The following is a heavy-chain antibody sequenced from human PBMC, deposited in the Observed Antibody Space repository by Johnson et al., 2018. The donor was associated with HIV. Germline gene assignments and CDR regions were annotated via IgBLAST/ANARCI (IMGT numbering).Heavy chain of an antibody. D-gene: IGHD2-21*02. V-gene: IGHV3-66*01. Sequence: VLLVESGGGLVQPGGSLRLSCAVSGFTVSSNYMSWVRQAPGKGLEWVSLINTGGSTYYADSVKGRFTISRDNSKNTLYLQMNSLRAEDTAVYYCAKKALGDVDAFDIWGQGTMVTVSS. J-gene: IGHJ3*02. CDR3: AKKALGDVDAFDI. CDR2: INTGGST. CDR1: GFTVSSNY.